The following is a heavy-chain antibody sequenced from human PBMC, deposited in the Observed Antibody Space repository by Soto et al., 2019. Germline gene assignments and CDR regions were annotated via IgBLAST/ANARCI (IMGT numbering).Heavy chain of an antibody. CDR1: GYTFTSDY. V-gene: IGHV1-46*01. Sequence: ASVKVSCKASGYTFTSDYMHWVRQAPGQGLEWMGIINPSGGSTSYAQKFQGRVTMTRDTSTSTVYMELSSLRSEDTAVYYCARDLLLWFGELFRPTYYYYYGMDVWGQGTTVTVS. CDR2: INPSGGST. D-gene: IGHD3-10*01. CDR3: ARDLLLWFGELFRPTYYYYYGMDV. J-gene: IGHJ6*02.